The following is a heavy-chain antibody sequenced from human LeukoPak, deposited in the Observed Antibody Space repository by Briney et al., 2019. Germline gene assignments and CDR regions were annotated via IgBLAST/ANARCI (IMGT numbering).Heavy chain of an antibody. J-gene: IGHJ4*01. D-gene: IGHD2-15*01. V-gene: IGHV3-30*02. CDR3: AKDASWVARGDYFDH. CDR1: GFTFKTYG. Sequence: GGSLRLSCEASGFTFKTYGMHWVRQPPGKGLEWIAFITHDGSKDFYVDSVKDRLTISRDNYNNMVFLQMDSIGPDDTAVYYCAKDASWVARGDYFDHWGHGTLVTVSS. CDR2: ITHDGSKD.